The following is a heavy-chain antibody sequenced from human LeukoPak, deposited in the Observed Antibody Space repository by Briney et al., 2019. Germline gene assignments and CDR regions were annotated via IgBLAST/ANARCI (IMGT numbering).Heavy chain of an antibody. D-gene: IGHD3-10*01. CDR3: AKEVRRYYGSGSPY. CDR2: ISCSGGST. Sequence: GGTLRLSCAVSGFTFSSYAMRWVRQAPGKGLEWVSDISCSGGSTYYADSVKGRFTISRDNSKNTLYLQMNSLRAEDTAVYYCAKEVRRYYGSGSPYWGQGTLVTVSS. J-gene: IGHJ4*02. V-gene: IGHV3-23*01. CDR1: GFTFSSYA.